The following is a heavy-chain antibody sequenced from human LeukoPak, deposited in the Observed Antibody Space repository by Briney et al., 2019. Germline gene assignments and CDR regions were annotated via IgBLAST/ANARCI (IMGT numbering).Heavy chain of an antibody. Sequence: GGSLRLSCAASGFTFSNHAMSWVRQAPGKGLGWVSAVSGSGDSTYYAGSVKGRFTISRDNSKNTVYLQMNSLRAEDTAVYYCAKFWGFGDYAIDYWGQGTLVTVSS. D-gene: IGHD4-17*01. CDR2: VSGSGDST. CDR3: AKFWGFGDYAIDY. CDR1: GFTFSNHA. J-gene: IGHJ4*02. V-gene: IGHV3-23*01.